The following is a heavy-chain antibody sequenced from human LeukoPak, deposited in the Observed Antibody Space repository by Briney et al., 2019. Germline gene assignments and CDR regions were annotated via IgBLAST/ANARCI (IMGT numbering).Heavy chain of an antibody. Sequence: SETLSLTCTVSGGSISSYYWSWIRQPPGKGLEWIGYIYYSGSTNHNPSLKSRVTISVDTSKNQFSLKLSSVTAADTAVYYCARDLSMFGSSWFDYWGQGTLVTVSS. CDR1: GGSISSYY. V-gene: IGHV4-59*01. D-gene: IGHD6-13*01. CDR3: ARDLSMFGSSWFDY. J-gene: IGHJ4*02. CDR2: IYYSGST.